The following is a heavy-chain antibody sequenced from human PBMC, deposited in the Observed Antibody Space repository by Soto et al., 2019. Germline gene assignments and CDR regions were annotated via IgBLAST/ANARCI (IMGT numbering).Heavy chain of an antibody. J-gene: IGHJ6*02. Sequence: QVQLVQSGSELKKPGASVKVSCKASGYTFTSYAMNWVRQAPGQGLEWMGWINTNTGNPTYAQGFTGRFVFSLDTSVSTAYLQICSLKAEDTAVYYCARVSGITICGVVIPGYYYGMDVWGQGTTVTVSS. D-gene: IGHD3-3*01. CDR1: GYTFTSYA. CDR2: INTNTGNP. V-gene: IGHV7-4-1*01. CDR3: ARVSGITICGVVIPGYYYGMDV.